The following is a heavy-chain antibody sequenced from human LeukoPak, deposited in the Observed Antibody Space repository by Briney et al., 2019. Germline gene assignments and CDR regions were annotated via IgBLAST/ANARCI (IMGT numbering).Heavy chain of an antibody. V-gene: IGHV4-34*01. D-gene: IGHD1-26*01. CDR2: INHSGST. J-gene: IGHJ4*02. Sequence: SETLSLTCAVYGGSFSGYYWSWIRQPPGKGLEWIGEINHSGSTNYNPSLKSRVSISVDTSKNQFSLKLSSVTAADTAVYYCARGTPAVGALPDYWGQGTLVTVSS. CDR1: GGSFSGYY. CDR3: ARGTPAVGALPDY.